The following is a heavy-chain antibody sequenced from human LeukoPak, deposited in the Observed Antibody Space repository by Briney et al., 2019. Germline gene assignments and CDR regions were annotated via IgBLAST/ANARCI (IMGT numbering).Heavy chain of an antibody. CDR3: ATDRITISGVVPGHYYGMDV. V-gene: IGHV1-24*01. CDR1: GYTLTELS. CDR2: FDPEDGET. D-gene: IGHD3-3*01. J-gene: IGHJ6*02. Sequence: ASVKVSCEVSGYTLTELSIHWVRQAPGNGLEWMGSFDPEDGETIYAQKFQGRVTMTEDTSTDTVYMELSSLRSEDSAVYYCATDRITISGVVPGHYYGMDVWGQGTTVTVSS.